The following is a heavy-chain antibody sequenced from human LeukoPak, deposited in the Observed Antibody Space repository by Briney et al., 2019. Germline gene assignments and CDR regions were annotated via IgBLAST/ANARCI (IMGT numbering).Heavy chain of an antibody. J-gene: IGHJ3*01. CDR1: GYTFTSYG. CDR2: ISAYNGNT. CDR3: ARDARPGIAVFQSSPH. V-gene: IGHV1-18*01. Sequence: ASVKVSCKASGYTFTSYGISWVRQAPGQGLEWMGWISAYNGNTNYAQKLQGRVTMTTDTSTSTAYMELRSLRSDDTAVYYCARDARPGIAVFQSSPHWGQGTMVTVSS. D-gene: IGHD6-19*01.